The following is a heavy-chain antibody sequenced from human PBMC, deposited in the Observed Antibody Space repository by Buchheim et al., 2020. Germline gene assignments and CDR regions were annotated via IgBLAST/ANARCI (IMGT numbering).Heavy chain of an antibody. CDR1: GFTFSSYG. CDR3: AKIKKTTVTTLDY. Sequence: QVQLVESGGGVVQPGRSLRLSCAASGFTFSSYGMHWVRQAPGKGLEWVAVISYDGSNKYYADSVKGRFTISRDNSKNTLYLQMNSLRAEDTAVYYCAKIKKTTVTTLDYWGQGTL. J-gene: IGHJ4*02. CDR2: ISYDGSNK. V-gene: IGHV3-30*18. D-gene: IGHD4-17*01.